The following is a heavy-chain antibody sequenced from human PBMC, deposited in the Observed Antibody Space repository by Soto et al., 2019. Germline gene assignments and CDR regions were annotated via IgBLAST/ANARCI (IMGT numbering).Heavy chain of an antibody. CDR1: GGTFSSYA. CDR2: IIPIFGTA. J-gene: IGHJ5*02. D-gene: IGHD6-13*01. CDR3: ARDLTYSLDGWNWFDP. Sequence: SVKVSCKASGGTFSSYAVSWVRQAPGQGLEWMGGIIPIFGTANYAQKFQGRVTITADESTSTAYMELSSLRSEDTAVYYCARDLTYSLDGWNWFDPWGQGTLVTVSS. V-gene: IGHV1-69*13.